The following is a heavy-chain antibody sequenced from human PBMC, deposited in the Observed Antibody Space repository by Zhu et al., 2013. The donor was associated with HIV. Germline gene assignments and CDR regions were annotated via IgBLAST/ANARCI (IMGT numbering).Heavy chain of an antibody. CDR2: IIPMFGTA. CDR1: GGSFYNYA. CDR3: AREKAYYGSGPNWFDP. D-gene: IGHD3-10*01. V-gene: IGHV1-69*01. J-gene: IGHJ5*02. Sequence: QEQLVQSGAEVKKPGSSVKVSCKASGGSFYNYAVNWVRQAPGQGLEWMGGIIPMFGTANYAQKFQGRVTIIADESTSTAYMELSSLRSEDTAVYYCAREKAYYGSGPNWFDPWGQGTLVTVSS.